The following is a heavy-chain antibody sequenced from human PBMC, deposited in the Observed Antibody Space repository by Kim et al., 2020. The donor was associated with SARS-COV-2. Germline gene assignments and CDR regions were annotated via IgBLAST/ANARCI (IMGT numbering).Heavy chain of an antibody. CDR2: ISYDGSNK. CDR3: ARTTGYYKDYFDY. V-gene: IGHV3-30*04. Sequence: GGSLRLSCAASGFTFSSYAMHWVRQAPGKGLEWVAVISYDGSNKYYTDSVKGRFTISRDNSKNRLYLQMNSLRAEDTAVYYCARTTGYYKDYFDYGGQGT. CDR1: GFTFSSYA. J-gene: IGHJ4*02. D-gene: IGHD3-9*01.